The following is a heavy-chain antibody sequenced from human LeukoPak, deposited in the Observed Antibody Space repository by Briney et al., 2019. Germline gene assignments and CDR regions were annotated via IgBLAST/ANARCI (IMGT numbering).Heavy chain of an antibody. CDR1: GFTFSSYW. D-gene: IGHD5-12*01. Sequence: PGGSLRLSCAASGFTFSSYWMSWVRQAPGKGLEWVANIKQDGSEKYYVDSVKGRFTISRDNAKNSLYLQMNSLRAEDTAVYYCARDRWLRSWFAPIDYWGQGTLVTVSS. V-gene: IGHV3-7*01. J-gene: IGHJ4*02. CDR2: IKQDGSEK. CDR3: ARDRWLRSWFAPIDY.